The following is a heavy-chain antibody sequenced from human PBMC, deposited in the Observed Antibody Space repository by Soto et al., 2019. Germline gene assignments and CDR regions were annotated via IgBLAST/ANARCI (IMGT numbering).Heavy chain of an antibody. V-gene: IGHV3-9*01. CDR1: GFAFGDYV. J-gene: IGHJ4*02. D-gene: IGHD3-10*01. Sequence: EVQLVESGGGLVQPGRSLRLSCVASGFAFGDYVMHWVRQAPGKGLEWVSGISWNSGSIDYADSVKGLFTISRDNAKNSLYLQMNSLRVEDTAFYYCAKSRPGYYYGSGSYFDQWGQGTLVTVSS. CDR2: ISWNSGSI. CDR3: AKSRPGYYYGSGSYFDQ.